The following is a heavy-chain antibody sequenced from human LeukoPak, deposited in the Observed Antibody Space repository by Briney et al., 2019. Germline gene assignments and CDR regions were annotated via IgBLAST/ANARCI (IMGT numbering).Heavy chain of an antibody. Sequence: SETLSLTCTVSGGSISSYYWSWIRQSPGKGLEWIGYIYYTETSYNPSLKSRVTISADTSKNQFSLKLYSVIAADTAVYYCATRKLGNDYWGQGTLVTVSS. J-gene: IGHJ4*02. V-gene: IGHV4-59*01. D-gene: IGHD7-27*01. CDR2: IYYTET. CDR3: ATRKLGNDY. CDR1: GGSISSYY.